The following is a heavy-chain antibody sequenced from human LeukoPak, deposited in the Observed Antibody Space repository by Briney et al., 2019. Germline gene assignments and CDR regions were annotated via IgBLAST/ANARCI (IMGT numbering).Heavy chain of an antibody. Sequence: SETLSLTCAVSGGSFSGYYWSWIRQPPGKGLEWIGEINHSGSTNYNPSLKSRVTISVDTSKNQFSLKLSSVTAADTAVYYCARVGLLYYFDYWGQGTLVTVSS. CDR3: ARVGLLYYFDY. CDR2: INHSGST. V-gene: IGHV4-34*01. CDR1: GGSFSGYY. D-gene: IGHD2-15*01. J-gene: IGHJ4*02.